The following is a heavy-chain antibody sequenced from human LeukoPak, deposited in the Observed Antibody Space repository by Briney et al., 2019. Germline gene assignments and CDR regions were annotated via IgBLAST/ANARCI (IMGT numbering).Heavy chain of an antibody. V-gene: IGHV4-28*01. CDR2: IYYSGST. D-gene: IGHD3-22*01. J-gene: IGHJ3*02. CDR1: GYSISSSNW. Sequence: SDTLSLTCAVSGYSISSSNWWGWIRQPPGKGLEWIGYIYYSGSTYYNPSLKSRVTMSVDTSKNQFSLKLSSVTAVDTAVHYCASGSSGYIPVPFDIWGQGTMVTVSS. CDR3: ASGSSGYIPVPFDI.